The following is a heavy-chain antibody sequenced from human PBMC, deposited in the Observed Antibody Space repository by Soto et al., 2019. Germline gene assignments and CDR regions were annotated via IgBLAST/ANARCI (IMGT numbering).Heavy chain of an antibody. J-gene: IGHJ4*02. Sequence: SETLSLTCTVSGGSISSSSYYWGWILQPPGKGLEWIGSIYYSGSTYYNPSLKSRVTISVDTSKNQFSLKLSSVTAADTAVYYCARLLRGAQWLVPYWGQGTLVTVPQ. D-gene: IGHD6-19*01. CDR3: ARLLRGAQWLVPY. V-gene: IGHV4-39*01. CDR2: IYYSGST. CDR1: GGSISSSSYY.